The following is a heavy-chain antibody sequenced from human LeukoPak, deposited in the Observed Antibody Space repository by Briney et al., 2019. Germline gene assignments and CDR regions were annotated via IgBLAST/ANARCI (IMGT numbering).Heavy chain of an antibody. Sequence: GGSLRLSCAASGFTFTSYAMSWVRQAPGKGLEWVSGISGRGGSTYYADSVKGRFTISRDDSKNPLYLQMNSLRAEDTAVYYCARDTHSGYSSSWYGWAFDYWGQGTLVTVSS. CDR3: ARDTHSGYSSSWYGWAFDY. J-gene: IGHJ4*02. V-gene: IGHV3-23*01. D-gene: IGHD6-13*01. CDR2: ISGRGGST. CDR1: GFTFTSYA.